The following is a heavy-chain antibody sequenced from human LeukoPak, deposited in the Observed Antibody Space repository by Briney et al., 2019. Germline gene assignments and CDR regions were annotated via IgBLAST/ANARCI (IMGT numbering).Heavy chain of an antibody. Sequence: TSETLSLTCAVYGGSFSGYYWSWIRQPPGKGLEWIGEINHSGSTNYNPSLKSRITISVDTSKNQFSLKLSSVTAADTAVYHCVGFCSSTSCSYNWFDPWGQGTLVTVSS. CDR2: INHSGST. CDR1: GGSFSGYY. J-gene: IGHJ5*02. D-gene: IGHD2-2*01. V-gene: IGHV4-34*01. CDR3: VGFCSSTSCSYNWFDP.